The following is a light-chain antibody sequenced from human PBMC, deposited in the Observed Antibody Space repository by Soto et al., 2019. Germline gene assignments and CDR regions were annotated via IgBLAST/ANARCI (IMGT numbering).Light chain of an antibody. V-gene: IGKV1-5*03. CDR1: QSISNW. J-gene: IGKJ1*01. CDR3: QQEGT. Sequence: DIQLTQSPSTLSASVGDRVTITCRASQSISNWLAWYQQKPGKAPKLLIFKASSLESGVPSRFSGSGSGTEFTLTISSLQPDDFATYYCQQEGTFGQGTKVEIK. CDR2: KAS.